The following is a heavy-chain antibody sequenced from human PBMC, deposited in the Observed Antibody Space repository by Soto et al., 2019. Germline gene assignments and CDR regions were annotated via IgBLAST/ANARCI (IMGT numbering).Heavy chain of an antibody. Sequence: VQLVQSGAEVRKTGASVKVSCKSSGDSFNDYYIHWVRQAPGPGLEWMRWINPNGGVTKYAQKFQGWVTMTRDTSIRTVYMELSRLRSDDTAIYYCARESGGATATLDYYYFYMDVWGKGTTVTVSS. D-gene: IGHD5-12*01. CDR1: GDSFNDYY. V-gene: IGHV1-2*04. CDR3: ARESGGATATLDYYYFYMDV. J-gene: IGHJ6*03. CDR2: INPNGGVT.